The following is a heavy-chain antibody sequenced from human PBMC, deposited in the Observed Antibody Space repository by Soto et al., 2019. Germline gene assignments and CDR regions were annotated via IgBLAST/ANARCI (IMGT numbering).Heavy chain of an antibody. CDR1: GYTFTGYY. V-gene: IGHV1-2*04. J-gene: IGHJ6*02. CDR2: INPNSGGT. Sequence: QVQLVQSGAEVKKPGASVKVSCKASGYTFTGYYMHWVRQAPGQGLEWMGWINPNSGGTNYAQKFQGWVTMTRDTAISAAYMELSRLRSDDTAVYYCAGADYGDFPGNGMDVWGQGTTVTVSS. CDR3: AGADYGDFPGNGMDV. D-gene: IGHD4-17*01.